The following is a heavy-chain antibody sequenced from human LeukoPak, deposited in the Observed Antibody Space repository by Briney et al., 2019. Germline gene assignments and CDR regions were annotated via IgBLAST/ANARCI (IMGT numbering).Heavy chain of an antibody. CDR1: GGSISSYY. J-gene: IGHJ4*02. V-gene: IGHV4-59*01. Sequence: SETLSFTCTVSGGSISSYYWSWIRQPPGKGLEWIGYIYYSGSTNYNPSLKSRVTISVDTSKNQFSLKLSSVTAADTAVYYCARGLTGVHFDYWGQGTLVTVSS. CDR2: IYYSGST. CDR3: ARGLTGVHFDY. D-gene: IGHD7-27*01.